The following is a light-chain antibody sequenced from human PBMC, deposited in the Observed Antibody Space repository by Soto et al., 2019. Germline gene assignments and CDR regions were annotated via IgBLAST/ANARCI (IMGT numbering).Light chain of an antibody. CDR3: SSYTTSSTLV. CDR2: EVN. J-gene: IGLJ1*01. CDR1: SSDVGGYNY. V-gene: IGLV2-14*01. Sequence: QSVLTQPASVSGSPGQPITISCTGTSSDVGGYNYVSWYQQHTGKAPKLMIYEVNNRPAGVSNRFSGSKSDNTASLTISGLQAEDEADYYCSSYTTSSTLVFGTGTKVTVL.